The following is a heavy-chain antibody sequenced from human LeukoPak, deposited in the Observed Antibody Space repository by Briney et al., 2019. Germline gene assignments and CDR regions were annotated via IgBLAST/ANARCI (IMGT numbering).Heavy chain of an antibody. D-gene: IGHD5-12*01. Sequence: LETLSLTCTVSGGSISSYYWSWIRQPPGKGLEWIGYIYYSGSTNYNPSLKSRVIISVDTSKNQFSLKLSSVTAADTAVYYCARSRGVYSGYDFDYWGQGTLVTVSS. J-gene: IGHJ4*02. CDR2: IYYSGST. CDR1: GGSISSYY. V-gene: IGHV4-59*08. CDR3: ARSRGVYSGYDFDY.